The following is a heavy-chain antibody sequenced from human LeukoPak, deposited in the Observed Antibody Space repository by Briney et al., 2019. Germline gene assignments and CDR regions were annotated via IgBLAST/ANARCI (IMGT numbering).Heavy chain of an antibody. CDR2: INPNSGGT. CDR1: GYTFTGYY. D-gene: IGHD3-22*01. Sequence: APVKVSCKASGYTFTGYYMHWVRQAPGQGLEWMGRINPNSGGTNYAQKFQGRVTMTRDTSTSTVYMELSSLRSEDTAVYYCARDHHNYYDSSGSPNYWGQGTLVTVSS. V-gene: IGHV1-2*06. J-gene: IGHJ4*02. CDR3: ARDHHNYYDSSGSPNY.